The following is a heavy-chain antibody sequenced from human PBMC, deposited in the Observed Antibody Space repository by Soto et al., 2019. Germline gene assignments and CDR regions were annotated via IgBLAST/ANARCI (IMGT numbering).Heavy chain of an antibody. J-gene: IGHJ6*03. V-gene: IGHV3-7*01. D-gene: IGHD3-3*01. CDR1: GFTFSSYW. CDR3: ARDVPENYDPYYYMDV. CDR2: IKQDGSEK. Sequence: GGSLRLSCAASGFTFSSYWMSWVRQAPGKGLEWVANIKQDGSEKYYVDSVKGRFTISRDNAKNSLYLQMNSLRAEDTAVYYCARDVPENYDPYYYMDVWGKGTTVTVSS.